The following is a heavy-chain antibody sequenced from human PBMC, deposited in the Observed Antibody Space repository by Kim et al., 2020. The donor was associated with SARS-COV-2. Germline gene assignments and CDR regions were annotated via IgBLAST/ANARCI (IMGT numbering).Heavy chain of an antibody. CDR3: AKDPTDCSSTSCYRGWVYYYYGIDV. D-gene: IGHD2-2*01. Sequence: GGSLSLSCAASGFTSSSYGTHWVRQAPGKGLEWVAVISYDGSNKYYADSVKGRFIISRDKSKNTLYLQMNSLRAEDTAVYYCAKDPTDCSSTSCYRGWVYYYYGIDVWGQETTVTVSS. CDR2: ISYDGSNK. J-gene: IGHJ6*02. V-gene: IGHV3-30*18. CDR1: GFTSSSYG.